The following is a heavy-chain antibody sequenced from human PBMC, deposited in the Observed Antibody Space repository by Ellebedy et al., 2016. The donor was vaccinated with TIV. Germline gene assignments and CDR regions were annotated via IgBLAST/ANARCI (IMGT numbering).Heavy chain of an antibody. CDR1: NGSISSSTSY. CDR2: IYYNGIT. J-gene: IGHJ4*02. D-gene: IGHD6-19*01. CDR3: ARDGGYSSGWYNY. Sequence: SETLSLTXSVSNGSISSSTSYWGWIRQPPGKGLEWIGAIYYNGITYSNPSLKSRLTISVDTSRNQFSLKLSSVTAADTAVYYCARDGGYSSGWYNYWGQGTLVTVSS. V-gene: IGHV4-39*07.